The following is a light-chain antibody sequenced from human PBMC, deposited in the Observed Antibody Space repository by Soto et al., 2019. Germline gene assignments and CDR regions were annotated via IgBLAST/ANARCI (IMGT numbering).Light chain of an antibody. V-gene: IGLV2-11*01. Sequence: QSALTQPRSVSGSPGQSVTISCTGTSSDVGGYNYVSWYQQHPGKAPKLMIYDVSKGPSGVPDRFSGSKSGNTASLTISGLQAEDEADYYCCSYAGRYTYVFGTGTKVTV. CDR2: DVS. CDR1: SSDVGGYNY. CDR3: CSYAGRYTYV. J-gene: IGLJ1*01.